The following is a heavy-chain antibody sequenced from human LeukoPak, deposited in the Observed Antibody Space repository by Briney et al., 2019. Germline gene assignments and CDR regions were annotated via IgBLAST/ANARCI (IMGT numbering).Heavy chain of an antibody. Sequence: ASVKVSCKASGYTFTSYYMHWVRQAPGQGLEWMGIINPSGGSTSYAQKFQGRLTLTRDTSINTAYMELSRLRTDDTAVYYCARVPTLQLWLPEARFDPWGQGTLVTVSS. D-gene: IGHD5-18*01. CDR1: GYTFTSYY. CDR2: INPSGGST. V-gene: IGHV1-46*01. CDR3: ARVPTLQLWLPEARFDP. J-gene: IGHJ5*02.